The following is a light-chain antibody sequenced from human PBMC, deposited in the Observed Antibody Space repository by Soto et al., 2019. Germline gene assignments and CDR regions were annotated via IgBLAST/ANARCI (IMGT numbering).Light chain of an antibody. CDR2: GHN. CDR3: QSYDSSLSNSGI. Sequence: QSVLTQPPSVSGAPGQRVTISCSGSSSNIGAGYDVQWYQQVPGTAPKLLIFGHNSRPAGVPDRFSGSRFGTSASLAITGLQAEDEADYYCQSYDSSLSNSGIFGGGTKLTVL. CDR1: SSNIGAGYD. V-gene: IGLV1-40*01. J-gene: IGLJ2*01.